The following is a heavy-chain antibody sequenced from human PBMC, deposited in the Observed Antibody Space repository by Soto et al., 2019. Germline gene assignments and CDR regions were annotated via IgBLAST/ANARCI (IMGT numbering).Heavy chain of an antibody. D-gene: IGHD3-22*01. Sequence: VASVKVSCKVSGYTLTELSMHWVRQAPGKGLEWMGGFDPEDGETIYAQKFQGRVTMTEDTSTDTAYMELSSLRSEDTAVYYCATDPRYDSSGYSDYWGQGTLVTVSS. V-gene: IGHV1-24*01. CDR1: GYTLTELS. J-gene: IGHJ4*02. CDR3: ATDPRYDSSGYSDY. CDR2: FDPEDGET.